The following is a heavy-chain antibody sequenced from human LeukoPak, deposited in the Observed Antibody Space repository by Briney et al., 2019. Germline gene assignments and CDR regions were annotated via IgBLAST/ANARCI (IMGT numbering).Heavy chain of an antibody. V-gene: IGHV3-30*03. D-gene: IGHD3-22*01. CDR2: ISYDGSNK. J-gene: IGHJ4*02. CDR1: GFSFSNFG. CDR3: ATQDGYDNSGHYGY. Sequence: GGSLRLSCAASGFSFSNFGMHWVRQAPGKGLEWVAVISYDGSNKYFADSVKGRFTISRDNSKNTLYLQMNSLRAEDTAVYYCATQDGYDNSGHYGYWGQGTLVTVSS.